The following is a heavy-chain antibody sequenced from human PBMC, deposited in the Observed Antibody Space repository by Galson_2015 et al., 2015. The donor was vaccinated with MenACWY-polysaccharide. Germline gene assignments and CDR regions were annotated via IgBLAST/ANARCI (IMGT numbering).Heavy chain of an antibody. V-gene: IGHV3-33*01. J-gene: IGHJ3*02. D-gene: IGHD3-10*01. CDR1: GFTFSNYG. CDR3: ARADRNGGGRALDI. CDR2: IWYDESDE. Sequence: SLRLSRAASGFTFSNYGMHWVRQAPGKGLEWMVVIWYDESDEYYADSVKGRFTISRDNSKNALYLQMNSLRAEDTAVYYCARADRNGGGRALDIWGQGTMVAVSS.